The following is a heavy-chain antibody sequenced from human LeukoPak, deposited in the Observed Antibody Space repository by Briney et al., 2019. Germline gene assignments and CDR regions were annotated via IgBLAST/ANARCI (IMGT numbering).Heavy chain of an antibody. CDR1: GFRFRNFG. D-gene: IGHD2-21*01. CDR3: AKDPGAVVVQAYYLDH. V-gene: IGHV3-30*18. Sequence: PGTSLRLSCVDSGFRFRNFGMHWVRQAPGKGLEWVAVISHDGTNTYHADSVRGRFTISRDNSKNTLYLQMNSLRPEDTAVYYCAKDPGAVVVQAYYLDHWGQGTPVTVSS. J-gene: IGHJ4*02. CDR2: ISHDGTNT.